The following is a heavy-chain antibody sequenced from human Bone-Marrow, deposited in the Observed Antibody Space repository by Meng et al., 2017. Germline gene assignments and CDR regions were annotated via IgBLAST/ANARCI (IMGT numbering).Heavy chain of an antibody. D-gene: IGHD6-19*01. CDR2: ISYDGSNK. V-gene: IGHV3-30*04. Sequence: LSLTYAASGFTFSSYAMHWVRQAPGKGLEWVAVISYDGSNKYYADSVKGRFTISRDNSKNTLYLQMNSLRAEDTAVYYCARTGYSSGWYDDSLDYWGQGTLVTVSS. J-gene: IGHJ4*02. CDR3: ARTGYSSGWYDDSLDY. CDR1: GFTFSSYA.